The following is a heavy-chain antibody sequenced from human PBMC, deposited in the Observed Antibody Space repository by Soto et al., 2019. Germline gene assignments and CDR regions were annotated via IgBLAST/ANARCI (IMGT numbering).Heavy chain of an antibody. D-gene: IGHD5-12*01. CDR1: GGTFSSYA. CDR2: IIPIFGTA. Sequence: GASVKVSCTASGGTFSSYAISWVRQAPGQGLEWMGGIIPIFGTANYAQKFQGRVTITADESTSTAYMELSSLRSEDTAVYYCATGLGYSGYCLDYWGQGTLVTVSS. J-gene: IGHJ4*02. CDR3: ATGLGYSGYCLDY. V-gene: IGHV1-69*13.